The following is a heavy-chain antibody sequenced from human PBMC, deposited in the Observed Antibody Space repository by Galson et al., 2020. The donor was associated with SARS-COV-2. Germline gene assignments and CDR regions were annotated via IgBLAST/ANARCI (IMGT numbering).Heavy chain of an antibody. CDR3: ARGGDILTGYPLQPFDY. CDR2: IYSGGST. D-gene: IGHD3-9*01. J-gene: IGHJ4*02. Sequence: GESLKISCAASGFTVSSNYMSWVRQAPGKGLEWVSVIYSGGSTYYADSVKGRFTISRDNSKNTLYLQMNSLRAEDTAVYYCARGGDILTGYPLQPFDYWGQGTLVTVSS. V-gene: IGHV3-66*01. CDR1: GFTVSSNY.